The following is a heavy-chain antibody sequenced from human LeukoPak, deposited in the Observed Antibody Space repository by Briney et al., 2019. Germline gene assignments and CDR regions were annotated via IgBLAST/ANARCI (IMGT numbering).Heavy chain of an antibody. J-gene: IGHJ3*02. CDR1: GFTFSNAW. Sequence: PGGSLRLSCAASGFTFSNAWMSWVRQAPGKGLEWVSFVYSGGSTYYEDSVKGRFTISRDSSKNTLFLQMNSLRVGDTAVYYCARAGYYDSSGFYAPDAFDIWGQGTVVTVSS. D-gene: IGHD3-22*01. V-gene: IGHV3-53*01. CDR3: ARAGYYDSSGFYAPDAFDI. CDR2: VYSGGST.